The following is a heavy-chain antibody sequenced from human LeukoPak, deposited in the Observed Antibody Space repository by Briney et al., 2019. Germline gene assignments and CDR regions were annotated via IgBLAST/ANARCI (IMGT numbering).Heavy chain of an antibody. V-gene: IGHV4-59*02. Sequence: KPSETLSLACTISGVSVSTYYWSWIRQPPGKGLEWIGYIYYSGITKYNPSVKRRVTISVDTSKNQFSLKVSSVPAADTAVYYCARGTNMMASLRFDPWGQGTLVTVSS. CDR2: IYYSGIT. CDR3: ARGTNMMASLRFDP. D-gene: IGHD2-8*01. J-gene: IGHJ5*02. CDR1: GVSVSTYY.